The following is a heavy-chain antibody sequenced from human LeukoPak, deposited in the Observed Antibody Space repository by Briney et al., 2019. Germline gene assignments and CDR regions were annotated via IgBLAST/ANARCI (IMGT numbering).Heavy chain of an antibody. CDR3: ARDRGPYSSSCVDR. CDR2: IKQDGSEK. Sequence: GGSLRLSCAASGFTFSSYWMSWVRQAPGKGLEWVANIKQDGSEKYYVDSVRGRFTTSRDNAKNSLYLQMNSLRAEDTAVYYCARDRGPYSSSCVDRWGQGTLVTVSS. D-gene: IGHD6-13*01. J-gene: IGHJ4*02. V-gene: IGHV3-7*05. CDR1: GFTFSSYW.